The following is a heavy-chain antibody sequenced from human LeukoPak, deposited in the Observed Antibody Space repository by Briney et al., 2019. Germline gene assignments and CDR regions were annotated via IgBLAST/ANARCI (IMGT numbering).Heavy chain of an antibody. CDR3: ARVTYDSSGYPFDY. V-gene: IGHV4-30-2*01. D-gene: IGHD3-22*01. CDR2: IFHTGHT. J-gene: IGHJ4*02. Sequence: SETLSLTCAVSGGSISSGDYPWSWIRQPPGKGLEWIGYIFHTGHTSYNPSLKSRVTISVDMSKNQLSLKLSSVTAADTAVYYCARVTYDSSGYPFDYWGQGTLVTVSS. CDR1: GGSISSGDYP.